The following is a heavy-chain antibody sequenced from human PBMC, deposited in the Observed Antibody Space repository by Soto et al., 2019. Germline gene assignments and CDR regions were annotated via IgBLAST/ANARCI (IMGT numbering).Heavy chain of an antibody. Sequence: QSQTLSLTCAISGDSVSSNSAAWNWIRQSPSRGLEWLGRTYYRSKWYNDYVVSVKSRITINPDTSKNQFSLQLNSVTPEDTAVYYCARAQKRNWGPYYFDYWGQGTLVTVSS. CDR2: TYYRSKWYN. CDR1: GDSVSSNSAA. J-gene: IGHJ4*02. CDR3: ARAQKRNWGPYYFDY. D-gene: IGHD7-27*01. V-gene: IGHV6-1*01.